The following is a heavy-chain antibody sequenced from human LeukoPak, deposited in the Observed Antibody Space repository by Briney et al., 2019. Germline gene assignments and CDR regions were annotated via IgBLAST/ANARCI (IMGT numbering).Heavy chain of an antibody. Sequence: PSETLSLTCTVSGGSISSSSYYWIWIRQPPGKGLEWIGNIYYSGSTYYNPSLKSRVTISVDTSKNQFSLKLSSVTAADTAVYYCARLGMTTVTTYNFGYWGQGTLVTVSS. D-gene: IGHD4-17*01. CDR1: GGSISSSSYY. J-gene: IGHJ4*02. CDR2: IYYSGST. CDR3: ARLGMTTVTTYNFGY. V-gene: IGHV4-39*01.